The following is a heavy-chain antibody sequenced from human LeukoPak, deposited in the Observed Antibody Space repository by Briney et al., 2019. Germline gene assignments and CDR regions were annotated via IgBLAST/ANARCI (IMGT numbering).Heavy chain of an antibody. V-gene: IGHV1-69*01. CDR3: AKWIQLNWFDP. Sequence: SCAASGLTFSSYAISWVRQAPGQGLEWMGGIIPIFGTANYAQKFQGRVTITADESTSTAYMELSSLRSEDTAVYYCAKWIQLNWFDPWGQGTLVTVSS. CDR2: IIPIFGTA. D-gene: IGHD5-18*01. CDR1: GLTFSSYA. J-gene: IGHJ5*02.